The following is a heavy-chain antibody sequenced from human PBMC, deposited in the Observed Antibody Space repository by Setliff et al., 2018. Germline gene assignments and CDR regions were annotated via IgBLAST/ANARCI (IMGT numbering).Heavy chain of an antibody. J-gene: IGHJ6*03. Sequence: PGGSLRLSCAASGFTFDDYGMSWIRQTPGKGLEWVSGINWNGGSTGYADSVKGRFTISRDNAKNSLFLQMNSLRAEDTAVYYCVREGVDSRSSTDYRYYMDVWGKGTTVTVSS. CDR1: GFTFDDYG. CDR2: INWNGGST. D-gene: IGHD3-22*01. V-gene: IGHV3-20*04. CDR3: VREGVDSRSSTDYRYYMDV.